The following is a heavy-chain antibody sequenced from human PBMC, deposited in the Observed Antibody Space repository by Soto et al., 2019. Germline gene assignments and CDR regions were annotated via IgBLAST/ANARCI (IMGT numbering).Heavy chain of an antibody. D-gene: IGHD6-6*01. Sequence: SGGSLRLSCAASGFTLSGYAMDWVCQAPGKGLEYVSGISSNGVGTYYANSVQGRFTISRDNSKNTVYLQMGSLRPEDMAVYYCARRARPDFYYMDVWGKGTTVTVSS. J-gene: IGHJ6*03. CDR3: ARRARPDFYYMDV. CDR2: ISSNGVGT. V-gene: IGHV3-64*01. CDR1: GFTLSGYA.